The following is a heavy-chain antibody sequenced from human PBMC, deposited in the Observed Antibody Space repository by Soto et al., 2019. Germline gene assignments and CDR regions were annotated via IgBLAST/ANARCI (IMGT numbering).Heavy chain of an antibody. CDR3: ARSLPGTYGAFDF. J-gene: IGHJ3*01. V-gene: IGHV3-74*01. D-gene: IGHD1-7*01. Sequence: GGSLRLSCAASEFTFRSYWMHWVRQSPGKGLVWVSRISGDGSSTNYADSVKGRFTISRDNAKNTVYLQIDSLRAEDTAVYYCARSLPGTYGAFDFWGQGTMVTVS. CDR2: ISGDGSST. CDR1: EFTFRSYW.